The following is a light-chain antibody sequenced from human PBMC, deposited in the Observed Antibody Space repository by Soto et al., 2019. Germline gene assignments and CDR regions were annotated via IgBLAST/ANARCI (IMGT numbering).Light chain of an antibody. Sequence: EKVMTQSPATLSVSPGERATLSCRASQSVSSNLAWYQQKPGQAPRLLIYGTSNRATGIPDRFSGSGSGTDFTLTISRLEPEDFVVYYCQQYSSSPLTFGGGTKVDIK. CDR3: QQYSSSPLT. CDR1: QSVSSN. CDR2: GTS. J-gene: IGKJ4*01. V-gene: IGKV3-20*01.